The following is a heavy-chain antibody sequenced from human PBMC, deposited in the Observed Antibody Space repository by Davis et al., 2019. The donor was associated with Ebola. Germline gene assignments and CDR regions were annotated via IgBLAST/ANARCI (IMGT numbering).Heavy chain of an antibody. Sequence: GESLKISCAASGFTFDDYGMSWVRQAPGKGLEWVSGINWNGGSTGYADSVKGRFTISRDNAKNTVYLQMNSLRAEDTAVYYCARDLVMKSYKLSDFDYWGQGTLVTVSS. CDR3: ARDLVMKSYKLSDFDY. CDR1: GFTFDDYG. CDR2: INWNGGST. D-gene: IGHD3-16*01. V-gene: IGHV3-20*04. J-gene: IGHJ4*02.